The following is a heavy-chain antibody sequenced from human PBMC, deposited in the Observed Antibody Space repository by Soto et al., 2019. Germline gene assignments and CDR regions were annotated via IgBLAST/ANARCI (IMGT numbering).Heavy chain of an antibody. J-gene: IGHJ4*02. Sequence: GGSLRLSCAASGFTFSSYWMSWVRQAPGKGLEWVANIKQDGSEKYYVDSVKGRFTISRDNAKNSLYLQMNSLRAEDTAVYYCARAEVAATDVVAYWGQGTLVTVSS. D-gene: IGHD2-15*01. CDR1: GFTFSSYW. V-gene: IGHV3-7*01. CDR3: ARAEVAATDVVAY. CDR2: IKQDGSEK.